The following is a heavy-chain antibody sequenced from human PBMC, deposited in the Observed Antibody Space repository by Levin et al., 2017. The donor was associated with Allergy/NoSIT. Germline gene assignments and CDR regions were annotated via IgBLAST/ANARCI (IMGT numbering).Heavy chain of an antibody. CDR1: GFMFDDYS. V-gene: IGHV3-9*01. CDR2: LTRNSGTK. J-gene: IGHJ4*02. D-gene: IGHD7-27*01. Sequence: SLKISCAASGFMFDDYSMHWVRQAPGKGLEWFSGLTRNSGTKDYADSVKGRFTISRDNAEKSLYLQMNSLRVEDTALYYCAKGNWGSPFDYWGQGTLVTVSS. CDR3: AKGNWGSPFDY.